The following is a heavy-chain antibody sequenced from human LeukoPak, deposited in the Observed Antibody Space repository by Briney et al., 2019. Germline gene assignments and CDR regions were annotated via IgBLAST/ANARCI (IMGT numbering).Heavy chain of an antibody. V-gene: IGHV3-23*01. CDR3: SDSLHGNVVVAAAIPLIDY. Sequence: SGGSLRLSCAASGFTFSNYAMSWVRQAPGKGLEWVSSMSGSGGSTYYADSVKGRFTISRDNSKNTLYLQMNSLRAEDTAVYHSSDSLHGNVVVAAAIPLIDYLGQGTLVTVSS. D-gene: IGHD2-2*02. CDR1: GFTFSNYA. CDR2: MSGSGGST. J-gene: IGHJ4*02.